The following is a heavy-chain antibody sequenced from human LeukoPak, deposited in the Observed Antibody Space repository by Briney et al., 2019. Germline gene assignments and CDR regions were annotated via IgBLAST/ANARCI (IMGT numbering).Heavy chain of an antibody. CDR3: ARDCGGDCYSEVDWFDP. CDR1: GGSISSYY. Sequence: SETLSLTCTVSGGSISSYYWSWSRQPAGKGLEWIGRIYTSGSTNYNPSLKSRVTMSVDTSKNQFSLKLSSVTAADTAVYYCARDCGGDCYSEVDWFDPWGQGTLVTVSS. J-gene: IGHJ5*02. CDR2: IYTSGST. D-gene: IGHD2-21*02. V-gene: IGHV4-4*07.